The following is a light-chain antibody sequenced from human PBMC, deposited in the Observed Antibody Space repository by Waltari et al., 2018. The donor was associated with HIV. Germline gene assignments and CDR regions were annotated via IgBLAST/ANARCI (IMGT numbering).Light chain of an antibody. V-gene: IGLV1-47*01. CDR2: MND. J-gene: IGLJ2*01. Sequence: QSVVTQPPSASGTLGQRVTISCSGGTSNIGSNYVYWYQHLPGTSPKLLIYMNDHLPSGVPDRISGSKSGTSASLAISGLRSEDEADYYCASWDDSLGGYWIFGGGTNLTVL. CDR1: TSNIGSNY. CDR3: ASWDDSLGGYWI.